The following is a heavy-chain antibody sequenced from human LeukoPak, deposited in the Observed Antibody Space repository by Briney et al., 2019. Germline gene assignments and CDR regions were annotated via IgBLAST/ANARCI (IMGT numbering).Heavy chain of an antibody. Sequence: PSETLSLTCTASGGSISSSSYYWGWIRQPPGKGLEWIGSIYYSGSTYYNPSLKSRVTISVDTSKNQFSLKLSSVTAADTAVYYCASLEYSSSNTYFDYWGQGTLVTVSS. CDR3: ASLEYSSSNTYFDY. CDR1: GGSISSSSYY. CDR2: IYYSGST. D-gene: IGHD6-6*01. J-gene: IGHJ4*02. V-gene: IGHV4-39*01.